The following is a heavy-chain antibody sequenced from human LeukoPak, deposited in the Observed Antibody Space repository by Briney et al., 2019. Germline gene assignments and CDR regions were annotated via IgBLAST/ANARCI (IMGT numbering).Heavy chain of an antibody. V-gene: IGHV4-30-4*08. CDR1: GGSISSGDYC. J-gene: IGHJ6*03. Sequence: SETLSLXCTVSGGSISSGDYCWSWIRQPPGKGLEWIGYIYYSGITYYNPSLKSRVTISVDTSKNQFSLKLSSVTAADTAVCYCARAARDSSGWYAIYYYYYYMDVWGKGTTVTVSS. D-gene: IGHD6-19*01. CDR2: IYYSGIT. CDR3: ARAARDSSGWYAIYYYYYYMDV.